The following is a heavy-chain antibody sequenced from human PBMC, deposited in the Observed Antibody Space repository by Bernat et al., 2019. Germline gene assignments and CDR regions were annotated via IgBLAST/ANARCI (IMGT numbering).Heavy chain of an antibody. V-gene: IGHV3-7*03. J-gene: IGHJ4*02. Sequence: EVQLVESGGGLVQGGGSLRLSCAASAFSFRSFWMSWVRQAPGKGLEWVANIKQDGSEDYYVDSVRGRFTISRDNAKNSLYLQMNSLRAEDTAVYYCASQSWSCFDYWGQGTLVTVSS. CDR3: ASQSWSCFDY. CDR2: IKQDGSED. CDR1: AFSFRSFW. D-gene: IGHD6-13*01.